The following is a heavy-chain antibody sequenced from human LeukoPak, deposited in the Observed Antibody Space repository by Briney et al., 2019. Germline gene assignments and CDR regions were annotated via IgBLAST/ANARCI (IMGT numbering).Heavy chain of an antibody. CDR3: AVYFDSSGPPGY. CDR2: IYYSGST. J-gene: IGHJ4*02. V-gene: IGHV4-59*01. D-gene: IGHD3-22*01. CDR1: GGSITSYY. Sequence: PSETLSLTCTVSGGSITSYYWSWIRQPPGKGLEWIGYIYYSGSTNYNPSLKSRVTISVDTSKNQFSLKLRSVTAADTAVYYCAVYFDSSGPPGYWGQGTLVTVSS.